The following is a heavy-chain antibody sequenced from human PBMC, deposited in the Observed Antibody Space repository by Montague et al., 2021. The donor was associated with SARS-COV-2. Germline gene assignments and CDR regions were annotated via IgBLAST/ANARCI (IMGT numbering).Heavy chain of an antibody. V-gene: IGHV3-30-3*01. CDR3: AREGLSGSYYGFLDY. J-gene: IGHJ4*02. CDR1: GITFSSYA. Sequence: SLRLSCAASGITFSSYAMHWVRQAPGKGLEWVAVISYDGSNKYYADPVKGRFTISRDNSKNTLYLQMNSLRAEDTAVYYCAREGLSGSYYGFLDYWGQGKLDNVSS. D-gene: IGHD3-10*01. CDR2: ISYDGSNK.